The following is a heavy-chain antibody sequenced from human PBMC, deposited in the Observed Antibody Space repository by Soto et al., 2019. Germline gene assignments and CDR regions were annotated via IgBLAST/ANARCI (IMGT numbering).Heavy chain of an antibody. J-gene: IGHJ4*02. Sequence: GGSLRLSCAASGFTFTNYAMSWVRQAPGKGLEWISAISGNGGTTYFADSMEGRFSVSRDNSKDTLYLQMDSLRAEDTAMYYCVKGQVWTHRGPDYWGRGTLVTVSS. CDR1: GFTFTNYA. D-gene: IGHD2-21*01. CDR3: VKGQVWTHRGPDY. CDR2: ISGNGGTT. V-gene: IGHV3-23*01.